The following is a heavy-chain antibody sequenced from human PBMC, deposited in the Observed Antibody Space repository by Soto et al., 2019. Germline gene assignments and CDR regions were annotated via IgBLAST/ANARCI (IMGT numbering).Heavy chain of an antibody. CDR1: GDSISSGGYS. CDR3: ARGRLLPAVNFDY. CDR2: IYQSGGA. V-gene: IGHV4-30-2*01. J-gene: IGHJ4*02. D-gene: IGHD2-2*01. Sequence: SETLSLTCAVSGDSISSGGYSWNWIRQPPGKGLEWIGYIYQSGGASYNPSLKSRVTMSVDGSKNHFSLQLNSVTAADTAVYYCARGRLLPAVNFDYWGQGTLVTVPS.